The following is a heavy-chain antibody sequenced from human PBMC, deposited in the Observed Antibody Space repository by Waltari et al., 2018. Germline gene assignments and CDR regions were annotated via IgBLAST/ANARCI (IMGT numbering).Heavy chain of an antibody. CDR1: GFTFSSYS. J-gene: IGHJ5*02. D-gene: IGHD2-2*01. CDR3: ASIIVVPASNWFDP. V-gene: IGHV3-48*04. Sequence: EVQLVESGGGLVQPGGSLRLSCAASGFTFSSYSMNWVRQAPGKGLEWVSYISSSSSTIYYADSVKGRFTISRDNAKNSLYLQMNSLRAEDTAVYYCASIIVVPASNWFDPGAREPWSPSPQ. CDR2: ISSSSSTI.